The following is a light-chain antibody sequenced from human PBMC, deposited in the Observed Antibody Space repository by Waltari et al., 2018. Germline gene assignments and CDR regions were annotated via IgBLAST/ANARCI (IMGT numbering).Light chain of an antibody. V-gene: IGKV3-11*01. CDR3: QERSNWVFT. CDR2: DAS. CDR1: HSVTNY. J-gene: IGKJ3*01. Sequence: EIVLTQSPATLSLSPGEIATLSCRASHSVTNYLAWYQQKPGQAPRLLIYDASNRATGIPARFSGSGSGTDFTLTISSLEPEDFAVYYCQERSNWVFTFGPGTKVDI.